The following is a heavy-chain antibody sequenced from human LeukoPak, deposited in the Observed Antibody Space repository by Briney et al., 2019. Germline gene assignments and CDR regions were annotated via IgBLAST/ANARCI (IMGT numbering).Heavy chain of an antibody. J-gene: IGHJ4*02. CDR3: ARGRVAYSAYYFDY. CDR2: IYYTGNT. CDR1: GDSITNYF. V-gene: IGHV4-59*01. Sequence: PSETLSLTCTVSGDSITNYFWSWIRQPPGKGLEWIGYIYYTGNTNYKRSLKSRVTISVDTSTNQFSLRLRSVTAADTAVYYCARGRVAYSAYYFDYWGRGTLVTVSS. D-gene: IGHD2-15*01.